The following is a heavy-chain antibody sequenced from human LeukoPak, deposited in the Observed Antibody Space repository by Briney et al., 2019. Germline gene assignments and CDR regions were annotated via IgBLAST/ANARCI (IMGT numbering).Heavy chain of an antibody. D-gene: IGHD2-8*01. J-gene: IGHJ4*02. CDR3: AREAYCTNGVCYTVFDY. V-gene: IGHV4-38-2*02. CDR1: GYSISSGYY. Sequence: PSETLSLTCTVSGYSISSGYYWGWIRQPPGKGLEWIGSIYHSGRTFYNPSLKSRVTISVDTSKNQFSLKLTSVTAADTAVYYCAREAYCTNGVCYTVFDYWGQGTLVTVSS. CDR2: IYHSGRT.